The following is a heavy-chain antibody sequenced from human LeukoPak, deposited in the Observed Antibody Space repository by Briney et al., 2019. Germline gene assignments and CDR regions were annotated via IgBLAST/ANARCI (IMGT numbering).Heavy chain of an antibody. CDR2: ISGSGGST. V-gene: IGHV3-23*01. J-gene: IGHJ4*02. CDR1: GFTFSSYA. Sequence: PGGSLRLSCAASGFTFSSYAMSWVRQAPGKGLEWVSAISGSGGSTYYADSVKGRFTISRDNSKSTLYLQMNSLRAEDTAIYYCAKGTYSSSWSWGNYWGQGTLVTVSS. CDR3: AKGTYSSSWSWGNY. D-gene: IGHD6-13*01.